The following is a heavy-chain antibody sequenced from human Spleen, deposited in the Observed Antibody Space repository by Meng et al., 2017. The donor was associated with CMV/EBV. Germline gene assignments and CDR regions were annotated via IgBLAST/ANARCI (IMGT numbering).Heavy chain of an antibody. CDR3: AREGGDPYFDM. Sequence: SETLSLTCTVSGASIRTNFWSWNRRPPGKGLEYIGSISYTGYIQYNPSLKGRVTISLDTSMNHFSLRLTSVTAADTAVYYCAREGGDPYFDMWGRGTLVTVSS. V-gene: IGHV4-59*12. CDR1: GASIRTNF. J-gene: IGHJ4*03. D-gene: IGHD3-9*01. CDR2: ISYTGYI.